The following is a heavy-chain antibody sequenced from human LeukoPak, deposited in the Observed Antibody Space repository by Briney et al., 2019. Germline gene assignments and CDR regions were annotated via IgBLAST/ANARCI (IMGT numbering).Heavy chain of an antibody. D-gene: IGHD3-3*01. CDR3: TRDQGGGRVADY. CDR2: IYYSGST. J-gene: IGHJ4*02. CDR1: GGSISSYY. V-gene: IGHV4-59*12. Sequence: SETLSLTCTVSGGSISSYYWSWIRQPPGKGLEWIGYIYYSGSTNYNPSLKSRVTISVDTSKNQFSLKLSSVTAADTAVYYCTRDQGGGRVADYWGQGTLVTVSS.